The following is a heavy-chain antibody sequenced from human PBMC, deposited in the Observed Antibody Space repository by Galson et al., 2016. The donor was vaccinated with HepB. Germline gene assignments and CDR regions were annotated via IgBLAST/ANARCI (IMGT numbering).Heavy chain of an antibody. D-gene: IGHD3-10*01. J-gene: IGHJ5*02. Sequence: QSGAEVKKPGESLKISCKASGYTFTSYAISWVRQAPGQGLEWMGWISAYNGNTNYAQNLQGRVTMTTDTSTSTAYMELRSLISDDTAVYYCASHYGSGSVSWFAPWGQGTLVTVSS. V-gene: IGHV1-18*01. CDR3: ASHYGSGSVSWFAP. CDR2: ISAYNGNT. CDR1: GYTFTSYA.